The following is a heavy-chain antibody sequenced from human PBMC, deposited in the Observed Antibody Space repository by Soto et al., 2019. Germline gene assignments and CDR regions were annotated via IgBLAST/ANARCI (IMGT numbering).Heavy chain of an antibody. J-gene: IGHJ5*02. CDR3: ARADSSGPTGWFDP. Sequence: QVQLQESGPGLVKPSGTLSLTCAVSSGPISSSNWWSWVRQPPGKGLEWIGEIYHSGSTNYNPSLKSRVTISVDKSKNQFSLKLSSVTAADTAVYYCARADSSGPTGWFDPWGQGTLVTVSS. CDR1: SGPISSSNW. CDR2: IYHSGST. V-gene: IGHV4-4*02. D-gene: IGHD6-19*01.